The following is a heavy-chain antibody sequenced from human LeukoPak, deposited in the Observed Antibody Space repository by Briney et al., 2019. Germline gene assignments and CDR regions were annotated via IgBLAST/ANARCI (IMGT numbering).Heavy chain of an antibody. CDR3: ARGPLGYCSSTSCYEIDY. Sequence: SETLSLTCTVSGGSISSSSYYWGWIRQPPGKGLEWIGETNHSGSTNYNPSLKSRVTISVDTSKNQFSLKLSSVTAADTAVYYCARGPLGYCSSTSCYEIDYWGQGTLVTVSS. CDR1: GGSISSSSYY. CDR2: TNHSGST. V-gene: IGHV4-39*07. J-gene: IGHJ4*02. D-gene: IGHD2-2*01.